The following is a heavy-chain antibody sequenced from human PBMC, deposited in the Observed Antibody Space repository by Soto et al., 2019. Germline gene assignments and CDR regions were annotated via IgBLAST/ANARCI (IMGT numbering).Heavy chain of an antibody. J-gene: IGHJ5*02. V-gene: IGHV4-59*08. Sequence: ASETLSLTCTVSGDSISSYYWSWIRQPPGKGLEWIGNAYYSGNTNYNPSLKSRVTISVDTSKNQFSLKLSSVTAADTAVYYCARRLLWFGESRLDPWGQGTLVTVSS. CDR3: ARRLLWFGESRLDP. CDR2: AYYSGNT. CDR1: GDSISSYY. D-gene: IGHD3-10*01.